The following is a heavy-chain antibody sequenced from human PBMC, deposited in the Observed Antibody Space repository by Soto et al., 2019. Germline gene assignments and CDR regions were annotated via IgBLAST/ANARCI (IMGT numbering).Heavy chain of an antibody. Sequence: PSETLSLTCTVSGGSISSSSYYWGWIRQPPGKGLEWIGSIYYSGSTYYNPSLKSRVTISVDTSKNQFSLKLSSVTAADTAVYYCARNYDSSGYPTYYYGMDVWGQGTTVTVSS. V-gene: IGHV4-39*01. D-gene: IGHD3-22*01. CDR1: GGSISSSSYY. J-gene: IGHJ6*02. CDR3: ARNYDSSGYPTYYYGMDV. CDR2: IYYSGST.